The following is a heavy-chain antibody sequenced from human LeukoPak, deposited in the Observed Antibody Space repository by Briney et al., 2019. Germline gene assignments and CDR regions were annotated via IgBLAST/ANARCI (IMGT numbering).Heavy chain of an antibody. CDR3: AKDRSCTNNICHGDFDY. Sequence: AVTLSCLGSGLTFSNYAMSWVRQPPWRGGAGVCRSSGSGGDTYYADSVKGRFTISRDNYKNTLYLQMNSLRAEDTAVYYCAKDRSCTNNICHGDFDYWGQGTLVTVSS. CDR1: GLTFSNYA. J-gene: IGHJ4*02. D-gene: IGHD2-8*01. CDR2: SSGSGGDT. V-gene: IGHV3-23*01.